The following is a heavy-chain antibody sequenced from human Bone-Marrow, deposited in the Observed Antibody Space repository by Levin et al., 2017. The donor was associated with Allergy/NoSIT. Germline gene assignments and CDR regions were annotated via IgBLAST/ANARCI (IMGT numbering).Heavy chain of an antibody. D-gene: IGHD3-10*01. Sequence: HGESLKISCAVSGFTFSDYGMHWVRQAPGKGLEWVTLISHRGSSKYQADSVKGRFTISRDNSKNMVFLQMNNLRTEDTAVYYCAKDSGFYGSGNYYAFDLWGQGTMVTVSS. CDR2: ISHRGSSK. J-gene: IGHJ3*01. CDR3: AKDSGFYGSGNYYAFDL. V-gene: IGHV3-30*18. CDR1: GFTFSDYG.